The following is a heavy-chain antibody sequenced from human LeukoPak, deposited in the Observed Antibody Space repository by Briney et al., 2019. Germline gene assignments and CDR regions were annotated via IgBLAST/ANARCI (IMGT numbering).Heavy chain of an antibody. CDR2: INPNSGAT. V-gene: IGHV1-2*02. CDR1: GYTFTGHY. J-gene: IGHJ4*02. Sequence: ASVKVSCKASGYTFTGHYMHWVRQAPGQGLEWMGWINPNSGATNYAQKFQGRVTMTRDTSISTAYMELRRLRSDDTAVYYCARLGYSSGSDYWGQGTLVTVSS. D-gene: IGHD6-19*01. CDR3: ARLGYSSGSDY.